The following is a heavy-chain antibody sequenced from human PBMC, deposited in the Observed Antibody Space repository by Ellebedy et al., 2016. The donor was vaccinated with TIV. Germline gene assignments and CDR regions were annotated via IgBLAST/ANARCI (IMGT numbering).Heavy chain of an antibody. CDR3: ARGSVVTGADS. CDR1: CFTFRNYW. Sequence: GESLKISCAASCFTFRNYWMNWLRQAPGKGLELVANINQDGRAKNYVDSVKGRFAISRDNAKNSLYLQMNSLRGEDTAVYYCARGSVVTGADSWGQGTLVTVSS. D-gene: IGHD2-21*02. J-gene: IGHJ4*02. CDR2: INQDGRAK. V-gene: IGHV3-7*03.